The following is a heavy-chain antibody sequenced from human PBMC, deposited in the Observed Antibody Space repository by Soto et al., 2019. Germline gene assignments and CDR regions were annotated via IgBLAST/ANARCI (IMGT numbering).Heavy chain of an antibody. D-gene: IGHD3-10*01. J-gene: IGHJ4*02. CDR2: IYPSGST. CDR3: ARFTPYHYGSGTSSFDY. CDR1: GGSVSIYTYS. Sequence: TMSLTCSVSGGSVSIYTYSWVWIRQPPGKGLEWIGYIYPSGSTYYNPSLKSRVTISVDRSKNQFSLKLSSVTAADTAVYYCARFTPYHYGSGTSSFDYWGQGTLVTVSS. V-gene: IGHV4-30-2*01.